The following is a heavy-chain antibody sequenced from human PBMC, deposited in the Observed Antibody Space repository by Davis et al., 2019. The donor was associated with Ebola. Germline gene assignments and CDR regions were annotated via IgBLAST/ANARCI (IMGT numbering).Heavy chain of an antibody. CDR3: ARGLVVVPAAPQDSYYYYMDV. CDR1: GFTFSSYA. CDR2: ISGSGGST. J-gene: IGHJ6*03. V-gene: IGHV3-23*01. D-gene: IGHD2-2*01. Sequence: GGSLRLSCAASGFTFSSYAMSWVRQAPGKGLEWVSAISGSGGSTYYADSVKGRFTISRDNSKNTLYLQMNSLRAEDTAVYYCARGLVVVPAAPQDSYYYYMDVWGKGTTVTVSS.